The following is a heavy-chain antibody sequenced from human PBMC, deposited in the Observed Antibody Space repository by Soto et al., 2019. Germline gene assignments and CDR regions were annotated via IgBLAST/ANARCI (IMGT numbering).Heavy chain of an antibody. V-gene: IGHV3-48*01. Sequence: EVQLGESGGGLVQPGGSLRLSCAASGFTFSIYSMNWVRQAPGKGLEWVSYITSSGSAIYYADTVKGRFTISRDNAKNSLYLQMNSLRAEDTAVYYCTRGYTGYAQAGLDSWGQGTLVTVSA. CDR2: ITSSGSAI. J-gene: IGHJ4*02. D-gene: IGHD5-12*01. CDR3: TRGYTGYAQAGLDS. CDR1: GFTFSIYS.